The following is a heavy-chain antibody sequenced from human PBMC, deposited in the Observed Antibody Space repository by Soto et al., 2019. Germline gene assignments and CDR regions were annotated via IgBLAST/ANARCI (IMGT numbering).Heavy chain of an antibody. Sequence: QVQLVQSGAEVKKPGSSVKVSCKASGGTFSSYAISWVRQAPGQGLEWMGGIIPIFGTANYAQKFQGRVTITADESTSTAYMGLSSLRSEDTAVYYCARARYYYDSSGYYLGDYYYYGMDVWGQGTTVTVSS. J-gene: IGHJ6*02. CDR1: GGTFSSYA. CDR2: IIPIFGTA. D-gene: IGHD3-22*01. V-gene: IGHV1-69*01. CDR3: ARARYYYDSSGYYLGDYYYYGMDV.